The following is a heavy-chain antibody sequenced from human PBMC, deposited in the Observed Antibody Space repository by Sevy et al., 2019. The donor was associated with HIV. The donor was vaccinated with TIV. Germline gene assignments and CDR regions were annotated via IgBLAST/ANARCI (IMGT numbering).Heavy chain of an antibody. D-gene: IGHD6-6*01. Sequence: GGSLRLSCAASGFTFSSYSMNWVRLAPAKGLEWVSSVSSSNNYIDYADSLKGRFTVSRDNAKNSLYLQMNSLRAEDTAVYYCARDRREYSSSSKYYFDYWGQGILVTVSS. J-gene: IGHJ4*02. CDR2: VSSSNNYI. V-gene: IGHV3-21*01. CDR3: ARDRREYSSSSKYYFDY. CDR1: GFTFSSYS.